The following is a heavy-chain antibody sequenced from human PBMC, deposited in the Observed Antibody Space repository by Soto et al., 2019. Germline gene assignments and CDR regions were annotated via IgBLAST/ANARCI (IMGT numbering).Heavy chain of an antibody. V-gene: IGHV4-30-4*01. CDR1: GGSISSGDYY. CDR3: ASEQQIRGALRKFDY. Sequence: QVQLQESGPGLVKPSQTLSLTCTVSGGSISSGDYYWSWIRQPPGRGLEWIGYIYYSGSTYYNPSLKRRVTISVDTSKNQFSLKLSSVTAADTAVYYCASEQQIRGALRKFDYWGQGTLVTVSS. CDR2: IYYSGST. J-gene: IGHJ4*02. D-gene: IGHD1-1*01.